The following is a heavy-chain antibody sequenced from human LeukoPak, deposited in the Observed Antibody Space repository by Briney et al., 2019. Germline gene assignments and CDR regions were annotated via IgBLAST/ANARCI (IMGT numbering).Heavy chain of an antibody. D-gene: IGHD1-7*01. J-gene: IGHJ4*02. V-gene: IGHV4-4*02. CDR2: IHHSGST. Sequence: SSGTLSLTCAVSGDSISSNNWWTWVRQPPGKGLEWIGDIHHSGSTNYNPSLKTRVTISVDKSKNQFSLNLNSMTAADTAVYYCARLYGNYQNYFDYWGQGTLVTVSS. CDR1: GDSISSNNW. CDR3: ARLYGNYQNYFDY.